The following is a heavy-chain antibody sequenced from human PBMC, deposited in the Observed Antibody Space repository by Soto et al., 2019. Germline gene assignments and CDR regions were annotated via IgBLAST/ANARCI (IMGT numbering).Heavy chain of an antibody. V-gene: IGHV3-30-3*01. D-gene: IGHD3-22*01. CDR3: ARDVRDWYASSGFDY. Sequence: QVQLVESGGGVVQPGTSLRLSCVASGFTFSKYAIHWVRQAPGKGLQWVGFISHDGSNKYYADSVKGRFTISRDNSNSTIYVEMKSRRADDTAIHYCARDVRDWYASSGFDYWGQGTMLTVSS. CDR2: ISHDGSNK. CDR1: GFTFSKYA. J-gene: IGHJ4*02.